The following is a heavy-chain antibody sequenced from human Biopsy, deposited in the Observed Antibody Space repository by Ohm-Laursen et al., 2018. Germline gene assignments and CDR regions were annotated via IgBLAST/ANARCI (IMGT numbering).Heavy chain of an antibody. J-gene: IGHJ5*02. Sequence: SVKVSCKASGYTFTGYHVHWVRQAPGQGLEWMGWTNAKTGDTNYAQKFQGRVTMTRDTSISTAYVDLSSLRSDDTAVYYCTRGGYYYDSLAYYYWFDPWGQGTLVTVSS. D-gene: IGHD3-22*01. V-gene: IGHV1-2*02. CDR3: TRGGYYYDSLAYYYWFDP. CDR2: TNAKTGDT. CDR1: GYTFTGYH.